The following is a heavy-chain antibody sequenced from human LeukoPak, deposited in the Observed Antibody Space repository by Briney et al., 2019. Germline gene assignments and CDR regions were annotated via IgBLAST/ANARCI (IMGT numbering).Heavy chain of an antibody. Sequence: SETLSLTCTVSGGSISSYYWSWIRQPPGKGLEWIGYIYYSGSTNYNPSLKSRVTISVDTSKNQFSLKLSSVTAADTAVYYCAGYSNSWLGWFDPWGQGTLVTVSS. J-gene: IGHJ5*02. CDR3: AGYSNSWLGWFDP. CDR1: GGSISSYY. V-gene: IGHV4-59*08. D-gene: IGHD6-13*01. CDR2: IYYSGST.